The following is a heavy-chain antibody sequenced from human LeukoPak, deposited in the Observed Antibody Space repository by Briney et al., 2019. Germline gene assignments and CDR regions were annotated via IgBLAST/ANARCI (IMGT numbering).Heavy chain of an antibody. Sequence: PSGTLSLTCAVSGGSIGSSNWWSWVGQPPGKGLEWIGEIYHSGSTYYNPSLKRRVTISVDTSKNQFSLRLSSVTAADTAIYYCHSRFLEWLLDYWGQGTLVTVPS. CDR3: HSRFLEWLLDY. D-gene: IGHD3-3*01. CDR1: GGSIGSSNW. CDR2: IYHSGST. J-gene: IGHJ4*02. V-gene: IGHV4-4*02.